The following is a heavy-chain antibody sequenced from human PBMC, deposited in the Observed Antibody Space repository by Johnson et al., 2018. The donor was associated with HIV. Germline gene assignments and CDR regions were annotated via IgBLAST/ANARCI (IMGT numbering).Heavy chain of an antibody. CDR2: IRYDGSNK. CDR1: GFRFRSYV. D-gene: IGHD6-19*01. V-gene: IGHV3-30*02. CDR3: ARDRSSGWYGRVDAFDI. Sequence: QVQLVESGGGVVQPGRSLRLSCAASGFRFRSYVMHWVRQAPGKGLEWVAFIRYDGSNKYYADSVKGRFTISRDNSKNTLYLQMNSLRAEDTAVYYCARDRSSGWYGRVDAFDIWGQGTMVTVSS. J-gene: IGHJ3*02.